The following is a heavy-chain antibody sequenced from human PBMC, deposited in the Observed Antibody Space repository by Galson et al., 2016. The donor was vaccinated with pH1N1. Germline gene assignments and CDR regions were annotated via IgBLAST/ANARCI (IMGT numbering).Heavy chain of an antibody. J-gene: IGHJ4*02. D-gene: IGHD1-26*01. CDR2: IWHSGNT. CDR3: ARLRWEFLRGPDIDIFYFDY. CDR1: GYSLSSNYY. V-gene: IGHV4-38-2*01. Sequence: SKTLSLTCGVSGYSLSSNYYGAWIRQPPGKGLEWIGSIWHSGNTYYNPSLQSRVTISLDTSKNYFSLNLNSVTAADTAVYYCARLRWEFLRGPDIDIFYFDYWGQGTLVTVSS.